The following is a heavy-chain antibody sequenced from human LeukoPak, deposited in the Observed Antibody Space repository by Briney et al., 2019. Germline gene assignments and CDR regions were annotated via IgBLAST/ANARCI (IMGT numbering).Heavy chain of an antibody. J-gene: IGHJ2*01. CDR2: INHSGST. D-gene: IGHD1-14*01. Sequence: SETLSLTCAVYGGSFSGYYWSWIRQPPGKGLEWIGEINHSGSTNYNPSLKSRVTISVDTSKNQFSLKLSSVTAADTAVYYCARDIRRYFGLWGRGTLVTVSS. CDR1: GGSFSGYY. V-gene: IGHV4-34*01. CDR3: ARDIRRYFGL.